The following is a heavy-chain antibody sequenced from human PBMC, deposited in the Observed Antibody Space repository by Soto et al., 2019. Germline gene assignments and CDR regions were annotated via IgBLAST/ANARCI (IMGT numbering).Heavy chain of an antibody. CDR1: GITFTNSA. D-gene: IGHD1-26*01. J-gene: IGHJ3*02. CDR2: IVVGGGNT. Sequence: EASVKVSFKTSGITFTNSAVQWVRQARGQRLEWIGWIVVGGGNTNYAQSVQERITITRDMSTSTAYMELSDLRSEDTAVYYCAAEPYSGGSCCSFDIWGQGTMVTVSS. CDR3: AAEPYSGGSCCSFDI. V-gene: IGHV1-58*01.